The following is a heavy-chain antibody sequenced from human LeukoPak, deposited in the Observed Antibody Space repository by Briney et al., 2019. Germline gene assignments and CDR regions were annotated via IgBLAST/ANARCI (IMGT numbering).Heavy chain of an antibody. CDR2: IYTSGST. CDR3: ARERWLYGYYFDY. V-gene: IGHV4-4*07. J-gene: IGHJ4*02. Sequence: SETLSLTCTVSGGSISSYYWSWLRQPAGKGLEWIGRIYTSGSTDYNPSLKSRVTMSVDTSKNQFSLKLSSVTAADTAVYYCARERWLYGYYFDYWGQGTLVTVSS. CDR1: GGSISSYY. D-gene: IGHD4-23*01.